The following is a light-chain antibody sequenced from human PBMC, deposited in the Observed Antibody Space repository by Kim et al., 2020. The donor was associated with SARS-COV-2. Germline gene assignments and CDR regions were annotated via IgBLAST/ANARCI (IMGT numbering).Light chain of an antibody. CDR1: NIGIKS. CDR3: QVWDSSSDHHF. V-gene: IGLV3-21*04. Sequence: PGKTARITCGGKNIGIKSVDWYQQKPGHAPILVIYYDRDRPSGIPERFSGSNSGNTATLTISRVDAGDEADYYCQVWDSSSDHHFFGTGTKVTVL. CDR2: YDR. J-gene: IGLJ1*01.